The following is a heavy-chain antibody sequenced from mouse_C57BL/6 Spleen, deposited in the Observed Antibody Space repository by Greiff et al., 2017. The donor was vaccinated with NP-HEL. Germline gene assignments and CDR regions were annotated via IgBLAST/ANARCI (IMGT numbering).Heavy chain of an antibody. CDR2: ISDGGSYT. CDR1: GFTFSSYA. CDR3: ARGAAVVASWYFDV. Sequence: EVKLVESGGGLVKPGGSLKLSCAASGFTFSSYAMSWVRQTPEKRLEWVATISDGGSYTYYPDNVKGRFTISRDKAKNNLYLQMSHLKSEDTAMYYCARGAAVVASWYFDVGGTGTTVTVSS. J-gene: IGHJ1*03. D-gene: IGHD1-1*01. V-gene: IGHV5-4*03.